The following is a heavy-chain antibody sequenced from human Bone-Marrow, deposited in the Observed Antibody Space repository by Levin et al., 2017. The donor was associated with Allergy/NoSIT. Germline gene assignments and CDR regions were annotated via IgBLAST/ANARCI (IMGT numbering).Heavy chain of an antibody. CDR2: IDWNSVNI. Sequence: LSLTCAASGFTFDDYAIHWVRLAPGKGLEWVSGIDWNSVNIAYADSVKGRFTISRDNAKRSLYLEMNSLRPEDTALYYCAKDTSMNPLSGSAQYVDYWGQGTLVTVSS. CDR1: GFTFDDYA. V-gene: IGHV3-9*01. CDR3: AKDTSMNPLSGSAQYVDY. D-gene: IGHD1-26*01. J-gene: IGHJ4*02.